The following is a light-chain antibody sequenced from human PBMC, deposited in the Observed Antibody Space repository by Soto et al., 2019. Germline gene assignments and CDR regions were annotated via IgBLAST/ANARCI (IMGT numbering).Light chain of an antibody. J-gene: IGLJ3*02. V-gene: IGLV6-57*04. CDR3: QQYYSHPRT. Sequence: NFMLTQPHSVSESPGKTVTISCTRSSGSIGNNHVQWYQQRPGSAPTTVIYEDRQRPSGVPDRFSGSGSGTDFTLTISSVQAEDVAVYYCQQYYSHPRTFGQGTK. CDR1: SGSIGNNH. CDR2: EDR.